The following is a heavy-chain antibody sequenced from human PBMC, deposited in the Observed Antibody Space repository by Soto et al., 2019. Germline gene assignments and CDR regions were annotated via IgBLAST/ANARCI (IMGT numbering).Heavy chain of an antibody. D-gene: IGHD6-13*01. Sequence: ASVKVSCKASGYTFTSYDINWVRQATGQGLEWMGWMNPHSGNTGYAQKFQGRVTMTRNTSISTAYMELSSLRSEDTAVYYCARDAAAAGIRYDYWGQGTLVTVSS. V-gene: IGHV1-8*01. CDR1: GYTFTSYD. CDR3: ARDAAAAGIRYDY. J-gene: IGHJ4*02. CDR2: MNPHSGNT.